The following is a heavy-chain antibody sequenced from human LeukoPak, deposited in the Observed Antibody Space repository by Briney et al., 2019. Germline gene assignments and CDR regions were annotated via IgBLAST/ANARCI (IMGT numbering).Heavy chain of an antibody. D-gene: IGHD3-22*01. CDR2: ISSSSSYI. J-gene: IGHJ4*02. CDR1: GSTFSSYS. V-gene: IGHV3-21*01. CDR3: VILAVLPYYYDSSGYPWDFDY. Sequence: GGSLRLSCAASGSTFSSYSMNWVRQAPGKGLEWVSSISSSSSYIYYADSVKGRFTISRNNAKNSLYLQMNSLRAEDTAVYYCVILAVLPYYYDSSGYPWDFDYWGQGTLVTVSS.